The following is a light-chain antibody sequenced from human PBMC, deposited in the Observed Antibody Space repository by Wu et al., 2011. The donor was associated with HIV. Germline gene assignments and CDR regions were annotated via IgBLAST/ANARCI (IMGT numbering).Light chain of an antibody. CDR3: QQDYNFWT. J-gene: IGKJ1*01. V-gene: IGKV3-7*02. CDR2: GAS. Sequence: QQKPGQAPRLLIYGASTRATGIPARFSGSGSGTDFTLTISSLQPEDFAVYYCQQDYNFWTFGQGTKVEIK.